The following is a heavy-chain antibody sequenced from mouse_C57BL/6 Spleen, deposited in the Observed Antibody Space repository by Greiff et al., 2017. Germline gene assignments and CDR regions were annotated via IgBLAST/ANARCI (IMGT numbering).Heavy chain of an antibody. J-gene: IGHJ1*03. CDR1: GFTFSDYG. V-gene: IGHV5-15*01. Sequence: EVKLVESGGGLVQPGGSLKLSCAASGFTFSDYGMAWVRQAPRKGPEWVAFSSNLAYSIYYADTVTGRFTIPREKAKNPLYLEMSSMRSEDTAMYYCARPCGSSYDWYFDVGGTATTDTDSS. CDR2: SSNLAYSI. D-gene: IGHD1-1*01. CDR3: ARPCGSSYDWYFDV.